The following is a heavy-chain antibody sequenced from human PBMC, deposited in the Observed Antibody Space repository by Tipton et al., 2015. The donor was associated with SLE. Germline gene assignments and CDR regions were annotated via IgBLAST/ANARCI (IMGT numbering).Heavy chain of an antibody. CDR1: GGAISSSNW. Sequence: TLSLTCTVSGGAISSSNWWSWVRQPPGKGLEWIGEIYHSGSTNYNPSLKSRVTISVDKSKNQFSLKLSSVTAADTAVYYCARSPLGIVSWFDPWGQGTLVTVSS. V-gene: IGHV4-4*02. CDR2: IYHSGST. D-gene: IGHD7-27*01. CDR3: ARSPLGIVSWFDP. J-gene: IGHJ5*02.